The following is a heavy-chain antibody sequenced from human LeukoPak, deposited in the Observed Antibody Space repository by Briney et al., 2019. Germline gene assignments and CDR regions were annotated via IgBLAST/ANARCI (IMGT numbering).Heavy chain of an antibody. V-gene: IGHV3-30*02. J-gene: IGHJ4*02. D-gene: IGHD6-13*01. CDR1: GSTFSSYG. Sequence: GGSLRLSCAASGSTFSSYGMHWVRQVPGKGLEWVAFIRYDGSNKYYADSVKGRFTISRDNSKNTLYLQMNSLRAEDTAVYYCAKNSHVGYSSSWYEGNFDYFDYWGQGTLVTVSS. CDR3: AKNSHVGYSSSWYEGNFDYFDY. CDR2: IRYDGSNK.